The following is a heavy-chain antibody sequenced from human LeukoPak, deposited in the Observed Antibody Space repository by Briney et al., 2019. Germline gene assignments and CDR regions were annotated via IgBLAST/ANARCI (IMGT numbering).Heavy chain of an antibody. CDR3: ARVPLGYYYDSSGYFYGMDV. CDR1: GGSISSGGYY. J-gene: IGHJ6*02. Sequence: SETLSLTCTVSGGSISSGGYYWSWIRQHPGKGLEWIVYIYYSGSTYYNPSLKSRVTISVDTSKNQFSLKLSSVTAADTAVYYCARVPLGYYYDSSGYFYGMDVWGQGTTVTVSS. CDR2: IYYSGST. D-gene: IGHD3-22*01. V-gene: IGHV4-31*03.